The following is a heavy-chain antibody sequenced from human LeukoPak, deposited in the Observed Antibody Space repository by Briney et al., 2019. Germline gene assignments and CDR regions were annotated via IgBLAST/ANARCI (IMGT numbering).Heavy chain of an antibody. CDR2: ISAYNGNT. J-gene: IGHJ4*02. Sequence: VASVKVSCKASGYTFTSYGISWVRQAPGQGLEWMGWISAYNGNTNYAQKLQGRVTMTTDTSTSTAYMELRSLRSDDTAVYYCAKEKRVGVTPPYFDYWGQGTLVTVSS. CDR1: GYTFTSYG. D-gene: IGHD1-26*01. CDR3: AKEKRVGVTPPYFDY. V-gene: IGHV1-18*01.